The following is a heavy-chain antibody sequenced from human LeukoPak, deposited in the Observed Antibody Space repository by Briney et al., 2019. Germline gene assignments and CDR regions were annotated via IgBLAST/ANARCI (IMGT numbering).Heavy chain of an antibody. J-gene: IGHJ4*02. CDR1: GFTFSSYA. CDR3: ASWKQTDIVARMTFDY. V-gene: IGHV4-38-2*01. D-gene: IGHD5-12*01. Sequence: GSLRLSCAASGFTFSSYAMSWVRQAPGKGREWIGSIYYSGSTYYNPSLKSRVTISVDTSKNQFSLKLSSVTAADTAVYYCASWKQTDIVARMTFDYWGQGTLVTVSS. CDR2: IYYSGST.